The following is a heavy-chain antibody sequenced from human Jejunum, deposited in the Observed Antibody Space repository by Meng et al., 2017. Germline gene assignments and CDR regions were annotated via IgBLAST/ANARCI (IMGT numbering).Heavy chain of an antibody. CDR3: VNDLRVSTGFNSGWYVSVNFHY. CDR1: RITFKNYA. J-gene: IGHJ1*01. CDR2: IFGSGEST. D-gene: IGHD6-19*01. V-gene: IGHV3-23*01. Sequence: GGSLRLSCAASRITFKNYAVCWVRQAPGKGLEWVSTIFGSGESTYYADSVKGRFTIYRDNSMTTLDLQMNSLRVEDTSVYYCVNDLRVSTGFNSGWYVSVNFHYWGQGTMVTVSS.